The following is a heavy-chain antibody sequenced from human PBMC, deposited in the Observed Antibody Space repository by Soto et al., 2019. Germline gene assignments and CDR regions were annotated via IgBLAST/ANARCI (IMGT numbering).Heavy chain of an antibody. V-gene: IGHV3-30-3*01. Sequence: QVQLVESGGGVVQPGRSLRLSCAASGFTFSSYAMHWVRQAPGKGLEWVAVISYDGSNKYYAYSVKGRFTISRDNSKNTLYLQMNSLRAEDTAVYYCARQQWANDAFDIWGQGTMVTVSS. J-gene: IGHJ3*02. CDR3: ARQQWANDAFDI. CDR2: ISYDGSNK. D-gene: IGHD2-8*01. CDR1: GFTFSSYA.